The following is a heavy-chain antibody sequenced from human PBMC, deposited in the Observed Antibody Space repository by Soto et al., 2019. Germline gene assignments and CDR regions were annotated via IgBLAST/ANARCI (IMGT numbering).Heavy chain of an antibody. CDR3: ARDIVGFDVEPDV. J-gene: IGHJ3*01. D-gene: IGHD1-26*01. CDR1: GFTVSSNY. CDR2: IYIGGST. Sequence: HPGGSLRLSCAASGFTVSSNYMSWVRQAPGKGLEWVSIIYIGGSTYYADSVKGRFTISRDNSKNTLYLQMNSLRAEDTAVYYCARDIVGFDVEPDVWGQGTMVTVSS. V-gene: IGHV3-66*01.